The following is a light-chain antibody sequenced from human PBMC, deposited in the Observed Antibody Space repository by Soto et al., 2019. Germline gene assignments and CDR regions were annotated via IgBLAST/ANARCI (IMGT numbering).Light chain of an antibody. J-gene: IGKJ5*01. CDR3: QHRHSYPIT. Sequence: DIQLTQSPSFLSASVGDRVTITCRASQGIGSLLAWYQQKPGQAPNLLIHTAFTLQSVVPSRFSGSGSGTEFTLTISSLQAEDFASYYYQHRHSYPITFGQGTRLEIK. V-gene: IGKV1-9*01. CDR1: QGIGSL. CDR2: TAF.